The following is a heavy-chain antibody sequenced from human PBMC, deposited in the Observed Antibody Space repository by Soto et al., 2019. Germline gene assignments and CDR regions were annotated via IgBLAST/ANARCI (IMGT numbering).Heavy chain of an antibody. D-gene: IGHD3-22*01. V-gene: IGHV1-18*01. Sequence: ASVKVSCKASGYTFTSYGISWVRQAPGQGLEWMGWVSAYNGNTNYAQKLQGRVTMTTDTSTNTAYIELRSLRSDDTAAYHCAGGGVAYYYDRSGYIDISGEGRMVTVSS. CDR3: AGGGVAYYYDRSGYIDI. CDR2: VSAYNGNT. J-gene: IGHJ3*02. CDR1: GYTFTSYG.